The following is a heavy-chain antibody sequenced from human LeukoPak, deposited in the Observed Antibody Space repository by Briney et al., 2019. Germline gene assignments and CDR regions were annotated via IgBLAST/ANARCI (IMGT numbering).Heavy chain of an antibody. D-gene: IGHD4-23*01. Sequence: SVKVSCKASGGTFSSYAISWVRQAPGQGLEWMGGIIPIFGTANYAQKFQGRVTITADKSTSTAYMELSSLRSEDTAVYYCARDWGFYGGNSGTDYWGQGTLVTVSS. CDR2: IIPIFGTA. CDR1: GGTFSSYA. CDR3: ARDWGFYGGNSGTDY. J-gene: IGHJ4*02. V-gene: IGHV1-69*06.